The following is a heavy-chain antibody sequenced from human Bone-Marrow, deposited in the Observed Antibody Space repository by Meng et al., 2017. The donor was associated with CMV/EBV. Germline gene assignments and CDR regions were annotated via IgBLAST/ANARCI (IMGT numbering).Heavy chain of an antibody. CDR1: GYTFNTHS. Sequence: ASVKVSCKASGYTFNTHSINWVRQAPGQGLEWMGWINTYNGNTKFAQKFQGRVTLTTDSSTTTAFMELRSLRYDDTAVYYCARDEANWGFCDLWGRGTLVTVSS. V-gene: IGHV1-18*01. J-gene: IGHJ2*01. CDR2: INTYNGNT. D-gene: IGHD7-27*01. CDR3: ARDEANWGFCDL.